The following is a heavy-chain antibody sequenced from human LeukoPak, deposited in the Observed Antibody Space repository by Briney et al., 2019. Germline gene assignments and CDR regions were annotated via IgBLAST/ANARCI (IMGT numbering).Heavy chain of an antibody. CDR2: VNPDGSSI. CDR1: GFTFSNYW. Sequence: GGSLRLSCAASGFTFSNYWMHWVRQVPEKGLVWVSRVNPDGSSITYANSVKGRFASSRDNAKNTLYLQMNRLRAEDTAVYYCARGGSYGDYWGQGVLVTVSS. J-gene: IGHJ4*02. CDR3: ARGGSYGDY. V-gene: IGHV3-74*01. D-gene: IGHD3-16*01.